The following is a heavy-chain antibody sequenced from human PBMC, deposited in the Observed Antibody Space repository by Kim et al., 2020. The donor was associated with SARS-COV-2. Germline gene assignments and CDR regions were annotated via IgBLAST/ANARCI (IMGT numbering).Heavy chain of an antibody. V-gene: IGHV4-34*01. D-gene: IGHD3-22*01. Sequence: IPSLKSRVTITVDTSKSQFSLKLSSVTAADTAVYYCARGVIVNGGWYFDSWGQGTLVTVSS. J-gene: IGHJ4*02. CDR3: ARGVIVNGGWYFDS.